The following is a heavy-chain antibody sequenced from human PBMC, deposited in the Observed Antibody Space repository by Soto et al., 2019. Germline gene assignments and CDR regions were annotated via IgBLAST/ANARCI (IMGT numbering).Heavy chain of an antibody. V-gene: IGHV4-31*03. Sequence: QVQLQESGPGLVKPSQTLSLTCTVSGGSISSGAYYWTWIRQHPGKGLEWIGYIYYSGSGSTYYNPPLKSRVTISVDTSKNQFSLKLSSVTAADMAVYYCAIAYLLPSRRMDVWGQGTTVTVSS. CDR3: AIAYLLPSRRMDV. CDR1: GGSISSGAYY. J-gene: IGHJ6*02. CDR2: IYYSGSGST.